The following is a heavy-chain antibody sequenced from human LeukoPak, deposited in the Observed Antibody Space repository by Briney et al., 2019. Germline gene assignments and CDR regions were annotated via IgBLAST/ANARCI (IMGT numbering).Heavy chain of an antibody. CDR3: AKGNDIGGYYYPHFDY. V-gene: IGHV3-30*18. CDR1: GFTVSSTY. Sequence: GSLRLSCAASGFTVSSTYMSWVRQAPGKGLEWVAVISSDGNNKNYVDSVKGRFTFSRDNSKNTLYLQMNSLRAEDTAVYYCAKGNDIGGYYYPHFDYWGQGTLVTVSS. D-gene: IGHD3-22*01. J-gene: IGHJ4*02. CDR2: ISSDGNNK.